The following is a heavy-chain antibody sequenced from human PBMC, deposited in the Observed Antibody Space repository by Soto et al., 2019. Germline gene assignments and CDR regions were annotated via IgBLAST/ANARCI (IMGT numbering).Heavy chain of an antibody. CDR2: IYHSGST. CDR1: GASIKGGDNY. Sequence: PSETLSLTCTVSGASIKGGDNYWSWIRQSPGKGLEWIGDIYHSGSTHYNPSLQSRLTMSIDTSKSQFSLRLSSVTAADTAVYSCERVRRVVLHYFFDYWGQGDLVTVSS. D-gene: IGHD2-15*01. V-gene: IGHV4-30-4*01. CDR3: ERVRRVVLHYFFDY. J-gene: IGHJ4*02.